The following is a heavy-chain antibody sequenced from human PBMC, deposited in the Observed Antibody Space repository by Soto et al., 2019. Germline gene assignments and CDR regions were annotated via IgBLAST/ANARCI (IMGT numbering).Heavy chain of an antibody. D-gene: IGHD3-3*01. J-gene: IGHJ5*02. CDR1: GGSFSGYY. CDR3: ASNGFLRSGWYDP. V-gene: IGHV4-34*01. Sequence: SETLSLTCAVYGGSFSGYYWSWIRQPPGKGLEWIGEINHSGSTNYNPSLKSRVTISVDTSKNQFSLKLSSVTAADTAVYYCASNGFLRSGWYDPWGQGTLVTVSS. CDR2: INHSGST.